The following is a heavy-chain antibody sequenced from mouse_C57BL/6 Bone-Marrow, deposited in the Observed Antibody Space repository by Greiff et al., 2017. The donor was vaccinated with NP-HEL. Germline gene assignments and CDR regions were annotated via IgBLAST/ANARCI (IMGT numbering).Heavy chain of an antibody. CDR1: GFSLSTSGMG. CDR2: IYWDDDK. D-gene: IGHD2-3*01. Sequence: ESGPGILQPSQTLSLTCSFSGFSLSTSGMGVIWIRQPSGKGLEWLAHIYWDDDKRYNPAPKRRLTISTDTSRNQVFLKITSVDTEDTDTYYCARVYGGYYVWFAYWGQGTLVTVSA. J-gene: IGHJ3*01. CDR3: ARVYGGYYVWFAY. V-gene: IGHV8-12*01.